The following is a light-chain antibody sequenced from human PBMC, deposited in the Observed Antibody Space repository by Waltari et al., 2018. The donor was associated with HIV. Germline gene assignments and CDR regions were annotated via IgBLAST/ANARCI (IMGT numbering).Light chain of an antibody. CDR2: TNI. Sequence: SVLPPPPSASATPGQRLTISCSGGSSSIGSNLVNWYRQFPEEAPKLLIYTNIQRPSGVPDRFSGSKSGTSASLAISGLQSEDEADFYCAVWDDSLRSVLFGGGTRLTVL. V-gene: IGLV1-44*01. CDR3: AVWDDSLRSVL. J-gene: IGLJ3*02. CDR1: SSSIGSNL.